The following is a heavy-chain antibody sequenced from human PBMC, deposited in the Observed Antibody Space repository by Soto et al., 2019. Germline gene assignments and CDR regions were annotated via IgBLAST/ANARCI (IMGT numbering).Heavy chain of an antibody. Sequence: SETLSLTCTVSGGSISSYYWSWIRQPPGKGLEWIGYIYYSGSTNYNPSLKSRVTISVDTSKNQFSLKLSSVTAADTAVYYCARESKESRLSRELTSPYNWFDPWGQGTLVTVSS. CDR1: GGSISSYY. CDR3: ARESKESRLSRELTSPYNWFDP. CDR2: IYYSGST. J-gene: IGHJ5*02. D-gene: IGHD1-26*01. V-gene: IGHV4-59*01.